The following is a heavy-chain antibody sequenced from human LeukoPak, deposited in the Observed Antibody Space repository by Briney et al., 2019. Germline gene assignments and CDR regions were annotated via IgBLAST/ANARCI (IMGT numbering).Heavy chain of an antibody. V-gene: IGHV3-33*01. D-gene: IGHD1-26*01. CDR3: ARDLAKGRHFDY. CDR2: IWFDGSRI. J-gene: IGHJ4*02. CDR1: GFTFNTYG. Sequence: PGGSLRLSCAASGFTFNTYGMHWVRQTPGKGLEWVAVIWFDGSRIYYTDSVKGRFTISRDNSKNTLFLQMSSLRAEDSGVYYCARDLAKGRHFDYWGQGTLVTVSS.